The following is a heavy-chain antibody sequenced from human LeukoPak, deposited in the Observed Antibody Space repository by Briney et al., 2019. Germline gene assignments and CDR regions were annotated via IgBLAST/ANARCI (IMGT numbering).Heavy chain of an antibody. V-gene: IGHV4-59*01. D-gene: IGHD2-2*01. CDR1: GGSISSYY. J-gene: IGHJ3*02. CDR2: IYYSGST. Sequence: SETLSLTCTVSGGSISSYYWSWIRQPPGKGLEWSGYIYYSGSTNYNPSLKSRVTISGDTSKNQFSLKLSSVTAADTAVYYCARGGIVVVPAAPDDAFDIWGQGTMVTVSS. CDR3: ARGGIVVVPAAPDDAFDI.